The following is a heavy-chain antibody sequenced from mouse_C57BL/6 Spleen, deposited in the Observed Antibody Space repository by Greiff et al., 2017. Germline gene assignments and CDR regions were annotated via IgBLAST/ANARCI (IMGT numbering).Heavy chain of an antibody. CDR2: IYPSDSYT. V-gene: IGHV1-50*01. J-gene: IGHJ4*01. Sequence: QVQLQQSGAELVKPGASVKLSCKASGYTFTSYWMQWVKQRPGQGLEWIGEIYPSDSYTNYNQKFKGKATLTVDTSSSTAYMQLSSLTSEDSAVYYCARQADYYAMDYWGQGTSVTVSS. D-gene: IGHD6-1*01. CDR3: ARQADYYAMDY. CDR1: GYTFTSYW.